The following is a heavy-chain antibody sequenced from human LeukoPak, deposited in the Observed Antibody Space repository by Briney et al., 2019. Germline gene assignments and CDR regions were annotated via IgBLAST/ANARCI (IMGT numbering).Heavy chain of an antibody. CDR1: GVTFSSYS. CDR3: ARGKYYFDY. Sequence: PGGSLRLSCAASGVTFSSYSMNCVRQAPGKGLEWVSYIRSSSTTIYYADSVKGRFTISRDNAKNSLYLQMNSLRDEDTAVYYCARGKYYFDYWGQGNLVTVSS. V-gene: IGHV3-48*02. CDR2: IRSSSTTI. J-gene: IGHJ4*02.